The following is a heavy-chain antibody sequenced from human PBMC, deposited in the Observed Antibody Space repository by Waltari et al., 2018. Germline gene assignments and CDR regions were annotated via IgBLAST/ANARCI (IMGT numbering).Heavy chain of an antibody. J-gene: IGHJ1*01. CDR3: ARFSVPTPPPHGYFQH. V-gene: IGHV5-51*01. CDR2: IYPGDSET. CDR1: GYSFTSYW. Sequence: EVQLVQSGAEVKKPGESLKISCKGSGYSFTSYWIGWERQMPGKGLEWMGNIYPGDSETRYSPSVQGQVTISVDKSISTADLQWSSLKASDTAMYYCARFSVPTPPPHGYFQHWGQGTLVTVSS.